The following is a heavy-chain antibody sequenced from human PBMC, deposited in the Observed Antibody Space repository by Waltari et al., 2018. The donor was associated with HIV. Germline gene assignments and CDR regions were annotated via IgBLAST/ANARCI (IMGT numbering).Heavy chain of an antibody. Sequence: FTFSSYGMSWVRQAPGKGLEWVSGISASGSSTYYADSVKGRFIISRDNSKDTLYLQMNSLSAEDTAIYYCAKYPGYGSGSFYNFDYWGQGTLVTVSS. CDR3: AKYPGYGSGSFYNFDY. CDR2: ISASGSST. V-gene: IGHV3-23*01. D-gene: IGHD3-10*01. J-gene: IGHJ4*02. CDR1: FTFSSYG.